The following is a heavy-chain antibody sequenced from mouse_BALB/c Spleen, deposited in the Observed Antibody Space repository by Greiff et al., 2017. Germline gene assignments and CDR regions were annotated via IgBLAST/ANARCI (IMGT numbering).Heavy chain of an antibody. V-gene: IGHV5-4*02. CDR3: ARAYGYDGGSWFAY. J-gene: IGHJ3*01. D-gene: IGHD2-2*01. CDR2: ISDGGSYT. Sequence: EVQLVESGGGLVKPGGSLKLSCAASGFTFSDYYMYWVRQTPEKRLEWVATISDGGSYTYYPDSVKGRFTISRDNAKNNLYLQMSSLKSEDTAMYYCARAYGYDGGSWFAYWGQGTLVTVSA. CDR1: GFTFSDYY.